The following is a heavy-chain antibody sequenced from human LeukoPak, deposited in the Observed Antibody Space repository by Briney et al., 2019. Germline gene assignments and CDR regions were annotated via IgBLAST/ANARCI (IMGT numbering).Heavy chain of an antibody. D-gene: IGHD2/OR15-2a*01. CDR1: GYTFTSYG. CDR3: ARVADLLSNWFDP. CDR2: IIPIFGTA. Sequence: ASVKVSCKASGYTFTSYGISWVRQAPGQGLEWMGGIIPIFGTANYAQKFQGRVTITADESTSTAYMELSSLRSEDTAVYYCARVADLLSNWFDPWGQGTLVTVSS. V-gene: IGHV1-69*13. J-gene: IGHJ5*02.